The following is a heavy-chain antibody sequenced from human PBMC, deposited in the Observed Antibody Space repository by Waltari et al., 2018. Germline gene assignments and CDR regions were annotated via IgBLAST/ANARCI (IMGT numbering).Heavy chain of an antibody. CDR1: GGTFSGYT. D-gene: IGHD6-13*01. J-gene: IGHJ4*02. Sequence: QVQLVQSGAEVQKHGSSVKVSCKASGGTFSGYTISWVGQATGHGLEWRGRILAVLGSAKNSPEVQARDKTTAVKSTSTASMEVSRLRFDQQAMYYCAGSEGIAFAGNFDYWCQGTLVTLSS. V-gene: IGHV1-69*02. CDR2: ILAVLGSA. CDR3: AGSEGIAFAGNFDY.